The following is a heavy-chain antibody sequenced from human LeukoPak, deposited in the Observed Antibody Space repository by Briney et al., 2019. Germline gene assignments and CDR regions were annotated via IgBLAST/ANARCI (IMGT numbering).Heavy chain of an antibody. CDR3: ARVQWLAPQYYFDY. D-gene: IGHD6-19*01. J-gene: IGHJ4*02. CDR1: GYTFTSYA. V-gene: IGHV1-3*01. CDR2: INAGNGNT. Sequence: EASVKVSCKASGYTFTSYAIHWVRQAPGQRLEWMGWINAGNGNTKYSQKFQGRVTITRDTSASTAYMELSSLRSEDTAVYYCARVQWLAPQYYFDYWGQGTLVTVSS.